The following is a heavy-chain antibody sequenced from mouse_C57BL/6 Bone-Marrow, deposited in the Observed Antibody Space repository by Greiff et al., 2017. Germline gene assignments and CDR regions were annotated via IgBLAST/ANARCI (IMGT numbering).Heavy chain of an antibody. Sequence: VQLQESGAELVKPGASVKLSCKASGYTFTEYTIHWVKQRSGQGLEWIGWFYPGSGSIKYNEKFKDKATLTADKSYSTVYMELSRLTSEDSAVYFCGRPPKYSSGLFYAMDCWGQGTSVTVSS. CDR3: GRPPKYSSGLFYAMDC. V-gene: IGHV1-62-2*01. CDR1: GYTFTEYT. CDR2: FYPGSGSI. D-gene: IGHD3-2*02. J-gene: IGHJ4*01.